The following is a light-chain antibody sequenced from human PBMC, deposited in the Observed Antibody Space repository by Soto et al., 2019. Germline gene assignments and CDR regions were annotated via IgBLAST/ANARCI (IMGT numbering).Light chain of an antibody. CDR1: QGISSY. CDR2: AAS. CDR3: QQLNSYPRT. J-gene: IGKJ1*01. Sequence: DIQLTQSPSFLSASVGARVTITCRASQGISSYLAWYQQKPGKAPKLLIYAASTLQSGVPSRFSGSGSGTEFTLTICSLQPEDFATYYCQQLNSYPRTFGQGTKVEIK. V-gene: IGKV1-9*01.